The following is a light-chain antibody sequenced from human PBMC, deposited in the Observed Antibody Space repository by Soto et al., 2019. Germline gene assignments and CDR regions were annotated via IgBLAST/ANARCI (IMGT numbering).Light chain of an antibody. Sequence: DIQMTQSPSTLSASVGDRVIITCRASQSISSWLAWYQQKPGKAPNLLIYRASTLKSGIPSRFSGSGSGTEFTLTISSLQPDDFATYYCQQYDRASWTFGQGTNVELK. V-gene: IGKV1-5*03. CDR2: RAS. CDR3: QQYDRASWT. CDR1: QSISSW. J-gene: IGKJ1*01.